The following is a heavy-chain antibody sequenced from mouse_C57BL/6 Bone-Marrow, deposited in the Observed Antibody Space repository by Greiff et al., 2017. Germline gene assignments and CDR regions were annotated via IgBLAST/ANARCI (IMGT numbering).Heavy chain of an antibody. J-gene: IGHJ1*03. Sequence: VQLQQSGPELVKPGASVKISCKASGYAFSSSWMNWVKQRPGKGLEWIGRIYPGDGDTNYNGKFKGKATLTADKSSSTAYMQLSSLTSEDSAVYFCAGWSGYFDVWGTGTTVTVSS. CDR2: IYPGDGDT. V-gene: IGHV1-82*01. CDR3: AGWSGYFDV. CDR1: GYAFSSSW.